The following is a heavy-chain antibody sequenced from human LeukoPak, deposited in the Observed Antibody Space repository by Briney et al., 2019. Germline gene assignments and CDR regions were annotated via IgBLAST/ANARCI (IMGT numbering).Heavy chain of an antibody. CDR1: GFTVSSNY. CDR3: TTEWQQLASFDY. CDR2: IKSKTDGGTT. Sequence: GGSLRLSCAASGFTVSSNYMSWVRQAPGKGLEWVGRIKSKTDGGTTDYAAPVKGRFTISRDDSKNTLYLQMNSLKTEDTAVYYCTTEWQQLASFDYWGQGTLVTVSS. D-gene: IGHD6-13*01. V-gene: IGHV3-15*01. J-gene: IGHJ4*02.